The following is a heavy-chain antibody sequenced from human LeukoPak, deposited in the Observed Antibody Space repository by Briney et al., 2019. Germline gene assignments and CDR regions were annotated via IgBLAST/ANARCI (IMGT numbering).Heavy chain of an antibody. CDR3: AKEIVPPSGYYFDY. J-gene: IGHJ4*02. CDR1: GFTFSNSA. V-gene: IGHV3-23*01. CDR2: ISGSGVNT. Sequence: GGSLRLSCAASGFTFSNSAMSWVRQAPGKRLEWVSSISGSGVNTYYADSVKGRFTIFRDNSKNTLYLQMNSLRVEDTGVYYCAKEIVPPSGYYFDYWGQGTLVTVSS. D-gene: IGHD6-6*01.